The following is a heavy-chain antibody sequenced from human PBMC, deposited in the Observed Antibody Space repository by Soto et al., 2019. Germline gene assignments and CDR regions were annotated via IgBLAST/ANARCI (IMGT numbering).Heavy chain of an antibody. CDR3: VKDLGSAVVITQIDY. J-gene: IGHJ4*02. D-gene: IGHD3-22*01. V-gene: IGHV3-64D*06. CDR2: ISSNGGST. CDR1: GFTFSSYA. Sequence: EVQLVESGGGLVQPGGSLRLSCSASGFTFSSYAMHWVRQAPGKGLEYVSAISSNGGSTYYADSVKGRFTISRDNSKNTLYLQMSSLRAEDTAVYYCVKDLGSAVVITQIDYWGQGTLVTVSS.